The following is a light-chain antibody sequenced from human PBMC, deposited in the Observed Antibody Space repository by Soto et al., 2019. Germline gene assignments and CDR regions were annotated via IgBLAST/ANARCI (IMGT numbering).Light chain of an antibody. CDR3: QHYGSSPHT. V-gene: IGKV3-20*01. CDR2: GAS. J-gene: IGKJ4*01. CDR1: QSASSSY. Sequence: IVLTQSPATLSLSPVERATLSCRASQSASSSYLAWYQQKPGQAPRLLIYGASSRATGIPDRFSGSGSGTDFTLTISRLEPEDFAVYYCQHYGSSPHTFGGGTKVDIK.